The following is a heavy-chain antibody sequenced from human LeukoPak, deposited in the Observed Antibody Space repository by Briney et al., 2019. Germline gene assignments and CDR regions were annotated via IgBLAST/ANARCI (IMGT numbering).Heavy chain of an antibody. Sequence: SETLSLTCAVSGYSISSGYYWGWIRQPPGKGLEWIGSIYHSGSTYYNPSLKSRVTISVDTSKNQFSLKLSSVTSADMAVYYCARYFGGDCYSGFDYWGQGTLVTVSS. CDR2: IYHSGST. D-gene: IGHD2-21*01. CDR1: GYSISSGYY. V-gene: IGHV4-38-2*01. CDR3: ARYFGGDCYSGFDY. J-gene: IGHJ4*02.